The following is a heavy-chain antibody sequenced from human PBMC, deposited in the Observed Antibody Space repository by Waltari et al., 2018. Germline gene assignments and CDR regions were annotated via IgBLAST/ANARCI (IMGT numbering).Heavy chain of an antibody. CDR3: ARGGAFAFDI. Sequence: QVQLEQWGAGLLRPSETLSLTCGVFRGSFTSYSWTWVRQPPGKGLEWIGEINHSGSTNYNPSLKSRATISVDTSRNQFSLKLFSVTAADTAVYYCARGGAFAFDIWGQGTMLTVSS. CDR1: RGSFTSYS. V-gene: IGHV4-34*01. CDR2: INHSGST. J-gene: IGHJ3*02. D-gene: IGHD1-26*01.